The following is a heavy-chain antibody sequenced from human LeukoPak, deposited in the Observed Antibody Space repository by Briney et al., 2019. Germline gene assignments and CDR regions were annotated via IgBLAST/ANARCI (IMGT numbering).Heavy chain of an antibody. Sequence: GGSLRLSCAASGFTFSSYSMNWVRQAPGKGLEWVSSISSSSYIYYADSVKGRFTISRDNAENSLYLQMNSLRAEDTAVYYCARARSSGWYRDYWGQGTLVTVSS. CDR1: GFTFSSYS. CDR3: ARARSSGWYRDY. V-gene: IGHV3-21*01. D-gene: IGHD6-19*01. CDR2: ISSSSYI. J-gene: IGHJ4*02.